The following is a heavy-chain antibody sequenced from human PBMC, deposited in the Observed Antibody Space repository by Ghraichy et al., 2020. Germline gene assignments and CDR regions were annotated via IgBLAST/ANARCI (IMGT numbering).Heavy chain of an antibody. V-gene: IGHV4-39*02. CDR3: ARECLVRDFDY. CDR1: GGSISSSSYY. J-gene: IGHJ4*02. CDR2: IYYSGST. Sequence: SETLSLTCTVSGGSISSSSYYWGWIRQPPGKGLEWIGSIYYSGSTYYNPSLKSRVTISVDTSKNQFSLKLSSVTAADTAVYYCARECLVRDFDYWGQGTLVTVSS.